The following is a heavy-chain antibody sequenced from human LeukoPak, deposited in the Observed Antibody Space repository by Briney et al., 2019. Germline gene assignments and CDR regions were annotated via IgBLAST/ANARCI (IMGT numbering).Heavy chain of an antibody. CDR2: IKSKTDGGTT. V-gene: IGHV3-15*01. Sequence: PGGSLRLSCAASGFTFSNAWMSWVRQAPGKGLEWVGRIKSKTDGGTTDYAAPVKGRFTISRDDSKNTLYLQMNSLKTEDTAVYYCTTDSTSLLWFGESAFTGMDVWGQGTTVTVSS. CDR1: GFTFSNAW. J-gene: IGHJ6*02. CDR3: TTDSTSLLWFGESAFTGMDV. D-gene: IGHD3-10*01.